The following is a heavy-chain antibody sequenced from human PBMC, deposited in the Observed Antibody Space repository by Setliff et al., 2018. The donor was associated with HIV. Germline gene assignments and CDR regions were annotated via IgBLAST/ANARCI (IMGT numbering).Heavy chain of an antibody. D-gene: IGHD3-22*01. CDR2: IYYSGST. CDR1: GGSISSHH. J-gene: IGHJ5*02. CDR3: ARDMMYHYDRSGPFGWFGP. Sequence: SETLSLTCSLSGGSISSHHWNWIRQPPGKGLEWIGYIYYSGSTNYNPSLKSRVTISVDTSKNQFSLKLSSVTAADTAVYYCARDMMYHYDRSGPFGWFGPWGQGTLVTVSS. V-gene: IGHV4-59*11.